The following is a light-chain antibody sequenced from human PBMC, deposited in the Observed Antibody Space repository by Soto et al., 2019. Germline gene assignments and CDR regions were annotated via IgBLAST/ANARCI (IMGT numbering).Light chain of an antibody. CDR3: WSYAGNTIFV. CDR2: EVT. CDR1: SSDVGGYNY. J-gene: IGLJ2*01. Sequence: QSALTQPASVSGSPGQSITISCTGTSSDVGGYNYVSWYQQHPGKAPELMIFEVTNRPSGVSNRFSGSKSGNTASLTISGLQAEDEAYYYCWSYAGNTIFVFGGGTKVTVL. V-gene: IGLV2-14*01.